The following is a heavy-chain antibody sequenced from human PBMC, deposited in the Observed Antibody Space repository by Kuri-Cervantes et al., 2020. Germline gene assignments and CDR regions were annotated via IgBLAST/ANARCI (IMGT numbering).Heavy chain of an antibody. J-gene: IGHJ3*02. Sequence: ASVKVSCKASGYTFTSYAMHWVRQAPGQRLEWMGWINAGNGNTKYSQKFQGRVTITADESTSTAYMELSSLRSEDTAVYYCARVGSGSYYSMGSSWAGAFDIWGQGTMVTVSS. CDR3: ARVGSGSYYSMGSSWAGAFDI. V-gene: IGHV1-3*01. D-gene: IGHD1-26*01. CDR1: GYTFTSYA. CDR2: INAGNGNT.